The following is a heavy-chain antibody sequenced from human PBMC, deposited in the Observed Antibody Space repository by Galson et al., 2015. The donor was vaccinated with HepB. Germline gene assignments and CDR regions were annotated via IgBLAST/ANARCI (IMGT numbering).Heavy chain of an antibody. CDR2: ISTYNGNT. J-gene: IGHJ6*03. V-gene: IGHV1-18*01. Sequence: SVKVSCKASGYTFTTYGITWVRQAPGQGLEWMGWISTYNGNTNYTQKFQGRVTMTTVTSTSTAYMELRSLRFDDTAVYYCAREEPVVVIPSTYMDVWGEGTAVTVSS. D-gene: IGHD2-2*01. CDR1: GYTFTTYG. CDR3: AREEPVVVIPSTYMDV.